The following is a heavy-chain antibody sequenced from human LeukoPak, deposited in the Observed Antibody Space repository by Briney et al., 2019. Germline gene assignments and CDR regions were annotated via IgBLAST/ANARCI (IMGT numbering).Heavy chain of an antibody. D-gene: IGHD1-26*01. CDR2: INHSGST. J-gene: IGHJ4*02. CDR1: GGSFSGYY. Sequence: SETLSLTCAVYGGSFSGYYWSWIRQPPGKGLEWIGEINHSGSTNYNPSLKSRVTISVDTSKNQFSLKLSSVTAADTAVYYCAKGRRRYQKDSFDYWGQGTRVSVFS. V-gene: IGHV4-34*01. CDR3: AKGRRRYQKDSFDY.